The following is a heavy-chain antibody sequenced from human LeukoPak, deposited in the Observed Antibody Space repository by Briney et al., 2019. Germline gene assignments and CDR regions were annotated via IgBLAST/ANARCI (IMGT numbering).Heavy chain of an antibody. D-gene: IGHD1-26*01. V-gene: IGHV4-34*01. Sequence: TSETLSLTCAVYGGSFSGYYWSWIRQPPGKGLEWIGEINHSGSTNYNPSLKSRVTISVDTSKNQFSLKLSSVTAADTAVYYCAGVVGGSYSMDVWGQGTTVTVSS. CDR2: INHSGST. J-gene: IGHJ6*03. CDR3: AGVVGGSYSMDV. CDR1: GGSFSGYY.